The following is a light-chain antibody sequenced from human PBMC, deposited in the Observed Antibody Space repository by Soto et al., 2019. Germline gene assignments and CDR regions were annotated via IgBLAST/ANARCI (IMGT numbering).Light chain of an antibody. CDR2: GAS. J-gene: IGKJ4*01. Sequence: EVVMTQSPATLSVSAGETVTLSCRASQSVSTKLAWYQQKPGPAPRLLIFGASTRATGVPARFSGSGSGTEFTLTISSLQSEDFALYYCQQYNNWPPLTFGGGTKVEIK. V-gene: IGKV3-15*01. CDR1: QSVSTK. CDR3: QQYNNWPPLT.